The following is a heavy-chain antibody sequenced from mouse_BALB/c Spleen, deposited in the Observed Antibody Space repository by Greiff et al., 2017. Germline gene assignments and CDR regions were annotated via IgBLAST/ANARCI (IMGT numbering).Heavy chain of an antibody. CDR3: ARYYYAMDY. CDR2: ISYSGST. Sequence: EVKLVESGPGLVKPSQSLSLTCTVTGYSITSDYAWNWIRQFPGNKLEWMGYISYSGSTSYNPSLKSRISITRDTSKNQFFLQLNSVTTEDTATYYCARYYYAMDYWGQGTSVTVSS. V-gene: IGHV3-2*02. J-gene: IGHJ4*01. CDR1: GYSITSDYA.